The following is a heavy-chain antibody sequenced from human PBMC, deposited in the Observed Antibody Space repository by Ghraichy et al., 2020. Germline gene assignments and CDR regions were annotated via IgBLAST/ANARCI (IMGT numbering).Heavy chain of an antibody. J-gene: IGHJ4*02. CDR3: AKDRGVVGAIWAIFDY. CDR1: GFTFSNYA. Sequence: GGSLRLSCAASGFTFSNYAMSWVRQAPGKGLEWVSTISGSGGSTYYADSVKGRFTISRDTSKNTLFLQMNSLRAEDTAIYHCAKDRGVVGAIWAIFDYWGQGTLVTVSS. CDR2: ISGSGGST. D-gene: IGHD1-26*01. V-gene: IGHV3-23*01.